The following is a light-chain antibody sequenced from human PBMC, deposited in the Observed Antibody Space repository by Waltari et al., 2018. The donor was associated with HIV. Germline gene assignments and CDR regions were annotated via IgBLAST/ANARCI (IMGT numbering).Light chain of an antibody. J-gene: IGLJ2*01. CDR1: NLGNKY. V-gene: IGLV3-1*01. CDR2: EDN. Sequence: SYEVTQPPSVSVSPGPTASITCPGHNLGNKYTAWYQQKPGQSPVLVIYEDNKRRSGTPERFSGSNSGDTATLTISGTQAMDEADYYCQAWDSSTVVFGGGTRLTVL. CDR3: QAWDSSTVV.